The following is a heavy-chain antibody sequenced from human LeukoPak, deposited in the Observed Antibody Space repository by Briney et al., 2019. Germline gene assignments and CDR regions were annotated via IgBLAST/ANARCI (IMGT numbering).Heavy chain of an antibody. CDR2: ISSSSGNI. V-gene: IGHV3-48*01. Sequence: PGGSLRLSCAASGFTFSGYSMNWVHQAPGKGLEWVSYISSSSGNIYYADSVKGRFTISRDNAKNSLYLQMNSLRAEDTAAYYCARARKLGYCSSTSCYALDYWGQGTLVTVSS. CDR1: GFTFSGYS. D-gene: IGHD2-2*01. CDR3: ARARKLGYCSSTSCYALDY. J-gene: IGHJ4*02.